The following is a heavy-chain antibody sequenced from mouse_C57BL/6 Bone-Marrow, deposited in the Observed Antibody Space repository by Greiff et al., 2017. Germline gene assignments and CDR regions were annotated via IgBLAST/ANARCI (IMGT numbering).Heavy chain of an antibody. J-gene: IGHJ4*01. CDR2: IDPANGNT. Sequence: EVQLQQSVAELVRPGASVKLSCTASGFNIKNTYMHWVKQRPEQGLEWIGRIDPANGNTKYAPKFQGKATITADTSSNTAYLQLSSLTSEDTAIYYCASRGDGISYRRIRYYYAKEFWGAGTSVTVSS. V-gene: IGHV14-3*01. D-gene: IGHD1-1*01. CDR1: GFNIKNTY. CDR3: ASRGDGISYRRIRYYYAKEF.